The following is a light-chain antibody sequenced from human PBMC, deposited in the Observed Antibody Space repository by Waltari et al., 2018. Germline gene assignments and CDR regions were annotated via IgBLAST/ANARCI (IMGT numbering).Light chain of an antibody. Sequence: EVVLTQSPATLSLSPGERATLSCRASQSVYNFLAWYQQKPGQAPRLLIYEASQRATGIPARFSGSGSGTDVTLTISNLEPEDVAVYYCQQRANWPPLTFGGGTKGEIK. CDR1: QSVYNF. CDR2: EAS. CDR3: QQRANWPPLT. V-gene: IGKV3-11*01. J-gene: IGKJ4*01.